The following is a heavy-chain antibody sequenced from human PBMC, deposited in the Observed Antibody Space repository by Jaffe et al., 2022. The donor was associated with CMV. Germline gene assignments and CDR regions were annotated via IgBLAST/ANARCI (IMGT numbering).Heavy chain of an antibody. CDR1: GGTFSSYA. CDR3: ARDFCSSTSCYLGLNYGMDV. D-gene: IGHD2-2*01. CDR2: IIPIFGTA. J-gene: IGHJ6*02. Sequence: QVQLVQSGAEVKKPGSSVKVSCKASGGTFSSYAISWVRQAPGQGLEWMGGIIPIFGTANYAQKFQGRVTITADESTSTAYMELSSLRSEDTAVYYCARDFCSSTSCYLGLNYGMDVWGQGTTVTVSS. V-gene: IGHV1-69*01.